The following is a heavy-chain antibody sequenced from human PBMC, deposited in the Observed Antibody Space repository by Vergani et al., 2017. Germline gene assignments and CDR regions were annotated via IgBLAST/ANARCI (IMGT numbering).Heavy chain of an antibody. D-gene: IGHD6-19*01. Sequence: QVQLVQSGSELKKPGASVKVSCKASGYTFTSYAMNWVRQAPGQGLEWMGWINTNTGNPTYAQGFTGRFVFSLDTSVSTAYLQISSLKAEDTAVSYCARDVDVGSGWSISIYYYYGMDVWGQGTTVTVSS. CDR1: GYTFTSYA. J-gene: IGHJ6*02. CDR3: ARDVDVGSGWSISIYYYYGMDV. V-gene: IGHV7-4-1*02. CDR2: INTNTGNP.